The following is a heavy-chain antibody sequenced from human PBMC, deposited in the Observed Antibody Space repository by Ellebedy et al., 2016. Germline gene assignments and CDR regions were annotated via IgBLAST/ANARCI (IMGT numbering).Heavy chain of an antibody. CDR2: IYYSGST. D-gene: IGHD5-12*01. V-gene: IGHV4-59*08. CDR1: GGSISSYY. J-gene: IGHJ3*02. CDR3: ARHCVWLRGNAFDI. Sequence: SETLSLTXTVSGGSISSYYWSWIRQPPGKGLEWIGYIYYSGSTNYNPSLKSRVTISVDTSKNQFSLKLSSVTAADTAVYYCARHCVWLRGNAFDIWGQGTMVTVSS.